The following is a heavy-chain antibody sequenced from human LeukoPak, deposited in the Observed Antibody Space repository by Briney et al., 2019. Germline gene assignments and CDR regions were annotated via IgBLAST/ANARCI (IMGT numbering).Heavy chain of an antibody. CDR1: GFSFGNHW. CDR3: ARGGGYCSGDSCSGFDY. Sequence: GSLRLSCAASGFSFGNHWMIWVRQAPGKGREWVANIKQDGSEKYYVDSVKGRFTISRDNAKNSLYLQMNTLRAEDTAVYYCARGGGYCSGDSCSGFDYWGQGTLVTVSS. CDR2: IKQDGSEK. J-gene: IGHJ4*02. V-gene: IGHV3-7*01. D-gene: IGHD2-15*01.